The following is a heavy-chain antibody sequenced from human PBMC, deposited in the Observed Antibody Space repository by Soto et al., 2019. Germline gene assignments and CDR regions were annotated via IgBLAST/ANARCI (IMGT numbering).Heavy chain of an antibody. CDR3: ATLSGHLYYFDS. J-gene: IGHJ4*02. CDR2: IYYSGST. V-gene: IGHV4-59*01. CDR1: GGSISSYY. Sequence: PSETLSLTCIVSGGSISSYYWSWIRQPPGKGLEWIGYIYYSGSTNYNPSLKSRVTISVDKSKNKFSLKQSSVTAADTAVYYCATLSGHLYYFDSWGQGTLVTVSS. D-gene: IGHD3-3*02.